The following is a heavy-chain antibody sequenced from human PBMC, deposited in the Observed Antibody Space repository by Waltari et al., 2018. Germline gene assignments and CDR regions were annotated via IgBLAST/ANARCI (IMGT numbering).Heavy chain of an antibody. Sequence: EVHLVQSGGGLIQPGGSLRLSCGVPGFTFKNYWMAWVRQAPGKGLEWLANIKQDGRDKNYGDAVEGRFTISRDNAQNSVYLQMNSLRAEDTAVYYCARDVPNGYFDYWGSGTLVTVSS. J-gene: IGHJ4*02. CDR1: GFTFKNYW. V-gene: IGHV3-7*01. CDR2: IKQDGRDK. CDR3: ARDVPNGYFDY. D-gene: IGHD1-1*01.